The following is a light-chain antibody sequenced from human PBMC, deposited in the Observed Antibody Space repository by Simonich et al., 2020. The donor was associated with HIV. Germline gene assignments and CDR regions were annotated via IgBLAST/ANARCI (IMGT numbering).Light chain of an antibody. CDR1: QSVLYSSSNKND. CDR2: WAS. V-gene: IGKV4-1*01. CDR3: QQYYSTPPT. Sequence: IVMTQSPDSLAVSLGERATINCKSSQSVLYSSSNKNDLAWYQQKPGQPPKLLIYWASTRESGVPDRFSGSGSGTDFTLTISSLQAEDVAVYSCQQYYSTPPTFGQGTKVEIK. J-gene: IGKJ1*01.